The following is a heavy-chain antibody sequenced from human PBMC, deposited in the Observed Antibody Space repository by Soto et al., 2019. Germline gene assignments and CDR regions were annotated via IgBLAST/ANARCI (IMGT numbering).Heavy chain of an antibody. CDR3: VRDGTKTLRDWFDP. V-gene: IGHV4-4*07. CDR1: GASISSFY. D-gene: IGHD1-1*01. CDR2: IYATGTT. J-gene: IGHJ5*02. Sequence: ETLSLTCTVSGASISSFYWSWIRKSAGKGLEWIGRIYATGTTDYNPSLKSRVMMSVDTSKKQFSLKLRSVTAADTAVYYCVRDGTKTLRDWFDPWGQGISVTVYS.